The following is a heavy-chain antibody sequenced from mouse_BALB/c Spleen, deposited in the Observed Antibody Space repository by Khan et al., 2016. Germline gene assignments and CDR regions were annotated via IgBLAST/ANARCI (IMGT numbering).Heavy chain of an antibody. CDR2: IDPANGNT. J-gene: IGHJ3*01. D-gene: IGHD2-14*01. V-gene: IGHV14-3*02. CDR1: GFNIKDTY. CDR3: AYYRYDAWFAY. Sequence: VQLQQPGAELVKPGASVKLSCTASGFNIKDTYMHWVKQRPEQGLEWIGRIDPANGNTKYDPKFQGKATITADTSSNTAYLQRSSLTSEDTAVYYCAYYRYDAWFAYWGQGTLVTVSA.